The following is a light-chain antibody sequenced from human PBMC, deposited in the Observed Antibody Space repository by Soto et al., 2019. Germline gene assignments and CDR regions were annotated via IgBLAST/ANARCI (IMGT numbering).Light chain of an antibody. CDR3: QQYNSYSWT. CDR1: QTISSW. J-gene: IGKJ1*01. CDR2: KAS. V-gene: IGKV1-5*03. Sequence: DIQMTQSPSTLSGSVGDRVTITCLASQTISSWLAWYQQKPGKAPKLLIYKASTLKSGVPSRFSGSGSGTEFTLTISSLQPDDFATYYCQQYNSYSWTFGQGTKVDVK.